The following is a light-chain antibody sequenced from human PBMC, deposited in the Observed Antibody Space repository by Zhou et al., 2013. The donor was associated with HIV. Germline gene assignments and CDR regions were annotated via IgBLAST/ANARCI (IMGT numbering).Light chain of an antibody. CDR1: QSLNGD. CDR2: RTS. CDR3: QQASSWPLT. Sequence: EVVMTQSPATLSVLPGERATLSCRAGQSLNGDLAWYQQKPGQAPRLLIYRTSTRAAGTPDRFFGSASGVDFALTINGLEPEDFAVYYCQQASSWPLTFGGGTKVEI. V-gene: IGKV3D-15*01. J-gene: IGKJ4*01.